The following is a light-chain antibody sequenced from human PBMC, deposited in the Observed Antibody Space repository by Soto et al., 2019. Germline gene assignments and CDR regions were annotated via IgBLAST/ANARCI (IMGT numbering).Light chain of an antibody. CDR3: QQYNSYWT. J-gene: IGKJ1*01. CDR1: QGISNY. Sequence: DIQLTQSPSFLSASVGDRVTITCRASQGISNYLAWYQQKPGKAPKLLIYAASTLQSGVPSRFSGSGSGTEFTLTISSLQPDDFATYYCQQYNSYWTFGQGTKVDIK. CDR2: AAS. V-gene: IGKV1-9*01.